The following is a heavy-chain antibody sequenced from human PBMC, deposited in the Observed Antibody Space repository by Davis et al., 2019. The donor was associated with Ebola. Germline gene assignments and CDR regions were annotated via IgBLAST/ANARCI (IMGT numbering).Heavy chain of an antibody. V-gene: IGHV3-9*01. D-gene: IGHD2-2*01. J-gene: IGHJ6*02. CDR2: ISWNSGSI. CDR3: AKGPMLVVVPVGMDV. Sequence: PGGSLRLSCAASGFTFDDYAMHWVRQAPGKGLEWVSGISWNSGSIGYADSVKGRFTISRDNAKNSLYLQMNSLRAEDTAVYYCAKGPMLVVVPVGMDVWGQGTTVTVSS. CDR1: GFTFDDYA.